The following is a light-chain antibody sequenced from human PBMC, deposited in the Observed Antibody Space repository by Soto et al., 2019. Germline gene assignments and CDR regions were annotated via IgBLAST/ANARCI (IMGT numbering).Light chain of an antibody. V-gene: IGLV2-23*01. Sequence: QSALTQPASVSGSPGQSITITISCTGSSSDVGSYNLVSWYQKNPGKAPKLMIYEGSKRPSGVANRFSGSKSGNTASLTIAGLQAEDEADYYCCSYAGSYVFGTGTKVTVL. J-gene: IGLJ1*01. CDR1: SSDVGSYNL. CDR2: EGS. CDR3: CSYAGSYV.